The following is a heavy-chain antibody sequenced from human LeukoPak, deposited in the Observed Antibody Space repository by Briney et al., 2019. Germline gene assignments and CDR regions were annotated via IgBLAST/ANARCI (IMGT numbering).Heavy chain of an antibody. V-gene: IGHV3-30*18. CDR2: ISYDGSNK. J-gene: IGHJ4*02. CDR1: GFTFSSYG. Sequence: GGSLRLSCAASGFTFSSYGMHWVRQAPGKGLEWVAVISYDGSNKYYADSVKGRFTISRDNSKNTLYLQMNSLRAEDTAVYYCAKVSDPYYYGSSGYGYFDYWGQGTLVTVSS. D-gene: IGHD3-22*01. CDR3: AKVSDPYYYGSSGYGYFDY.